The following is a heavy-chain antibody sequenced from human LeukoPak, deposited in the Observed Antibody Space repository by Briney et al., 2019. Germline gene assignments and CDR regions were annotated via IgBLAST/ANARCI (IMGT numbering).Heavy chain of an antibody. D-gene: IGHD3-10*01. V-gene: IGHV4-34*01. Sequence: SETLSLTCAVYGGSFSSYYWSWIRQPPGKGLEWIGEINHSESTNYNPSLKSRVTISVDTSKNQFSLRLNSVTAADTAVYYCARYYYGSGSYSVWFDPWGQGTLVTVSS. CDR3: ARYYYGSGSYSVWFDP. CDR2: INHSEST. CDR1: GGSFSSYY. J-gene: IGHJ5*02.